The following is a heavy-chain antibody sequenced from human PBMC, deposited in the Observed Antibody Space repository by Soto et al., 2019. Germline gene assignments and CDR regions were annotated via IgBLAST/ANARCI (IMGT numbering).Heavy chain of an antibody. D-gene: IGHD6-19*01. J-gene: IGHJ6*02. Sequence: ASVKVSCKASGYTFTGYYMHWVRQAPGQGLEWMGWINPNSGGTNYAQKFQGWVTMTRDTSISTAYMELSRLRSDDTAVYYCARAQYSSGWIDYYGMDVWGQGTTVTVSS. V-gene: IGHV1-2*04. CDR2: INPNSGGT. CDR1: GYTFTGYY. CDR3: ARAQYSSGWIDYYGMDV.